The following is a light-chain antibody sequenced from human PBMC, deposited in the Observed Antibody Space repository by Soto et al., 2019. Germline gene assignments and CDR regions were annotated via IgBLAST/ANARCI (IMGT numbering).Light chain of an antibody. J-gene: IGLJ2*01. V-gene: IGLV2-11*01. Sequence: QSALTQPRSVSGSPGQSVTISCTGTSSDVGGYNYVSWYQQHPGKAPKLMIYDVTKRPSGVPDRFSGSKSGNTASLIISGLQADDEADYYCCSYAGAYTFGAFGGGTKLTVL. CDR3: CSYAGAYTFGA. CDR1: SSDVGGYNY. CDR2: DVT.